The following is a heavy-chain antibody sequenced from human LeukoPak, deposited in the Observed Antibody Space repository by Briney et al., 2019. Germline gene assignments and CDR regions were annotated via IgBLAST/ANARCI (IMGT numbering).Heavy chain of an antibody. V-gene: IGHV1-69*02. CDR2: IIPILGIA. Sequence: GASVKVSCKASGGTFSSSTTSWVPQAPGHGLEWMRRIIPILGIANYAQKFQGRVTITADKSTSTAYMELSSLRSEDTAVYYCARFGDERLAFDYWGQGTLVTVSS. J-gene: IGHJ4*02. D-gene: IGHD3-16*01. CDR3: ARFGDERLAFDY. CDR1: GGTFSSST.